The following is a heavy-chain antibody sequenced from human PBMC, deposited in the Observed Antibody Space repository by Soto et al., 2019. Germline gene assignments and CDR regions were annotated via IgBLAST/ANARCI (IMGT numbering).Heavy chain of an antibody. CDR2: INGGNGHT. CDR3: ARGKGMEENYYYYGMDV. V-gene: IGHV1-3*01. D-gene: IGHD1-1*01. Sequence: ASVKVSCKASGYTFSTYALHWVRQAPGQGLEWMGWINGGNGHTRYSQKFKDRVTISRDTPASTAYMELSGLRSEDTAVYYCARGKGMEENYYYYGMDVWGQGTTVTVAS. CDR1: GYTFSTYA. J-gene: IGHJ6*02.